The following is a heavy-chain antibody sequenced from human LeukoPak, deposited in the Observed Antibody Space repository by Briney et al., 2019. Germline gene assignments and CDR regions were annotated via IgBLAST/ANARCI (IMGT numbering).Heavy chain of an antibody. CDR2: ISAYNGNT. V-gene: IGHV1-18*01. Sequence: ASVKVSCKASGYTFTSYGISWVRQAPGQGLEWMGWISAYNGNTNYAQKLQGRVTMTTDTSTSTAYMELRSLRSDDTAVYYCARDVLRGYSYGTPNWSDPWGQGTLVTVSS. CDR1: GYTFTSYG. D-gene: IGHD5-18*01. J-gene: IGHJ5*02. CDR3: ARDVLRGYSYGTPNWSDP.